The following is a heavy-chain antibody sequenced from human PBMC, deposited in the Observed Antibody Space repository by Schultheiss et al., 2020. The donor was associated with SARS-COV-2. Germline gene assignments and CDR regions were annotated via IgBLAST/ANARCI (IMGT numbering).Heavy chain of an antibody. Sequence: GGSLRLSCAASGFTFSSYGMHWVRQAPGKGLEWVAVIWYDGSNKYYADSVKGRFTISRDNSKNTLYLQMNSLRAEDTVVYYCARDGAQELLEYYFDYWGQGTLVTVSS. V-gene: IGHV3-33*01. CDR2: IWYDGSNK. D-gene: IGHD1-26*01. CDR1: GFTFSSYG. CDR3: ARDGAQELLEYYFDY. J-gene: IGHJ4*02.